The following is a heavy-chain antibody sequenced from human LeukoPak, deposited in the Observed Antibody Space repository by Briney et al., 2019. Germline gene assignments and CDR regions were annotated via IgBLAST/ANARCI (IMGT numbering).Heavy chain of an antibody. V-gene: IGHV3-23*01. CDR1: GFTFSSYA. J-gene: IGHJ5*02. CDR2: ISGSGGST. CDR3: AKSGGGSSNWFDP. D-gene: IGHD1-26*01. Sequence: GGSLRLSCAASGFTFSSYAMSWVRQAPGKGLEWVSSISGSGGSTYYADSVKGRFSISRDNSKNTLYLQVNSLRIEDTAVYYCAKSGGGSSNWFDPWGQGTLVTVSS.